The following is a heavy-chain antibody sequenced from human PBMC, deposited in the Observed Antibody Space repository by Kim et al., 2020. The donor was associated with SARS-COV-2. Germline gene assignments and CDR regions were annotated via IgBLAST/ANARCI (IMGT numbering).Heavy chain of an antibody. J-gene: IGHJ3*01. CDR3: ARRAYCGGDCSSNAFDV. V-gene: IGHV5-10-1*01. CDR1: GYSFTSYW. CDR2: IDPGDSYT. D-gene: IGHD2-21*02. Sequence: GESLKISCKGSGYSFTSYWISWVRQMPGKGLEWMGRIDPGDSYTNYSPSSQGHVTISVNKPISTAYLQWSSLEASDTAVYYCARRAYCGGDCSSNAFDVWGQGTMVTVSS.